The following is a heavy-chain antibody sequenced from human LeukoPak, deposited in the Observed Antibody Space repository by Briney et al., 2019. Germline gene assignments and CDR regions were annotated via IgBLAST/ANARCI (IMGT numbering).Heavy chain of an antibody. V-gene: IGHV3-23*01. CDR1: GFTFSSYA. CDR2: ISGSGSST. Sequence: GGSLRLSCAASGFTFSSYAMSWVRQAPGKGLEWVSSISGSGSSTYYADSVKGRFTISRDNSKGTLNLQMNSVRAEDTAVYYCAKTGYSSSWYEDAFDIWGQGTMVNVSS. D-gene: IGHD6-13*01. J-gene: IGHJ3*02. CDR3: AKTGYSSSWYEDAFDI.